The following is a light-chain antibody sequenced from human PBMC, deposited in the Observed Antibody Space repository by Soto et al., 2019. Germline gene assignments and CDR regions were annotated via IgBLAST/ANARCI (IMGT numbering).Light chain of an antibody. CDR1: SSNIGSNY. Sequence: QAVVTRPPSASGTPGQRVTISCSGSSSNIGSNYVYWYQQLPGMAPKLLIYRNNQRPSGVPDRFSGSKSGTSASLAISGLRSEDEADYYCAAWDDSLSGLWVFGGGTKLTVL. CDR2: RNN. J-gene: IGLJ3*02. V-gene: IGLV1-47*01. CDR3: AAWDDSLSGLWV.